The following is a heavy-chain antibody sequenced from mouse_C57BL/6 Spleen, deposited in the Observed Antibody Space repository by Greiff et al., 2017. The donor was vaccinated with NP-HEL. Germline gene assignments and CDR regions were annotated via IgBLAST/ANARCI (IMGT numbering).Heavy chain of an antibody. CDR3: GRYFDY. CDR2: INPYNGGT. V-gene: IGHV1-19*01. Sequence: EVQPPQFGPVLVKPGASVKMSCKASGYTFTDYYMNWVKQSHGKSLEWIGVINPYNGGTSSNQKFKGKATLTVDKSSSTADMELHSLPSEDSAVYYCGRYFDYWGQGTTLTVSA. J-gene: IGHJ2*01. CDR1: GYTFTDYY.